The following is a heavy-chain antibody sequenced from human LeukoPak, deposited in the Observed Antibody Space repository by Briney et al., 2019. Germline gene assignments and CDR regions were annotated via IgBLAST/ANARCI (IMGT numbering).Heavy chain of an antibody. CDR2: INWNGGST. CDR3: ARGGYSYGLRGIDY. D-gene: IGHD5-18*01. V-gene: IGHV3-20*04. J-gene: IGHJ4*02. CDR1: GFTLDYYG. Sequence: GGSLRLSCGASGFTLDYYGMSWVRQAPGKGLEWFSGINWNGGSTGYADSVKGRFTISRDNAKNSLYLQMNSLRAEDTAFYYCARGGYSYGLRGIDYWGQGTLVTVSS.